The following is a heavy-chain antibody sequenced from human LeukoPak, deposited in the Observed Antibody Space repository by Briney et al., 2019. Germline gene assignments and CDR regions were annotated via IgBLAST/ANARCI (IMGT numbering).Heavy chain of an antibody. CDR3: AELGITLIGGV. CDR1: GFTFSSYE. J-gene: IGHJ6*01. D-gene: IGHD3-10*02. Sequence: GGSLRLSCAASGFTFSSYEMNWVRQAPGKGLEWVSHISSSGSTINYADSVKGRFTISRDNAKNSLYLQMNRLRAEDTAVYYCAELGITLIGGVWGKGATVSICS. CDR2: ISSSGSTI. V-gene: IGHV3-48*03.